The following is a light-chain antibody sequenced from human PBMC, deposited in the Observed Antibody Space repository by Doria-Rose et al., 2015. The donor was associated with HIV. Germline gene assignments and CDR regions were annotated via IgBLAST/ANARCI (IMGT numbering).Light chain of an antibody. CDR3: HQYGTSWT. CDR2: DGS. J-gene: IGKJ1*01. V-gene: IGKV3-20*01. CDR1: QSFSSTY. Sequence: TQSPGTLSLSPGERATLSCRASQSFSSTYLAWYQQKPRQAPSLLIYDGSTRATGIPDRFSASGSGADCTLTINRLEPEDFAPYYCHQYGTSWTFGQGTKVEI.